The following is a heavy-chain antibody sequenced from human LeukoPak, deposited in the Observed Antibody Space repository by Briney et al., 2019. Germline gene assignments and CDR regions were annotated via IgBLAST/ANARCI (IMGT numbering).Heavy chain of an antibody. D-gene: IGHD3-22*01. V-gene: IGHV3-23*01. CDR1: GFTFSSYA. CDR3: AIMHPYYDGNGYWVQ. CDR2: INTSGGST. J-gene: IGHJ4*02. Sequence: PGGSLRLSCAASGFTFSSYAMSWVRQAPGKGLEWVSGINTSGGSTAYADSVKGRFTIPRDNPRNTLYMQMNSLRAEDTALYYCAIMHPYYDGNGYWVQWGQGTLVTVSS.